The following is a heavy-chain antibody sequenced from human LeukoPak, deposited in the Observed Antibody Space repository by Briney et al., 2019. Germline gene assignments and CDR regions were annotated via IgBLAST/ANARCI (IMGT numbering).Heavy chain of an antibody. CDR1: GFTFSSYA. D-gene: IGHD2-15*01. CDR2: ISGSGGST. V-gene: IGHV3-23*01. CDR3: AKDRGYCSGGSCATIVYYFDY. Sequence: GGSLRLSCAASGFTFSSYAMSWVRQAPGKGLEWVSAISGSGGSTYYADSVKGRFTISRDNSKNTLYLQMSSLRAEDTAVYYCAKDRGYCSGGSCATIVYYFDYWGQGSLVTVSS. J-gene: IGHJ4*02.